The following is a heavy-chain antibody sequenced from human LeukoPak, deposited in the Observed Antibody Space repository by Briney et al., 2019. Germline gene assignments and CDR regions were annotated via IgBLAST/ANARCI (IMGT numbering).Heavy chain of an antibody. Sequence: PGGSLRLSYAVSGFTLSINWMYWVRQAPGKGRVWVSRIHLDVTRTDLVDSVKGRSTTSRATAKKSLYLQVDGLRLDDAAAYYCVREVGEVPTAMGVYYYYFMDVWGKGTTVIVSS. V-gene: IGHV3-74*01. CDR1: GFTLSINW. D-gene: IGHD1-26*01. CDR3: VREVGEVPTAMGVYYYYFMDV. CDR2: IHLDVTRT. J-gene: IGHJ6*03.